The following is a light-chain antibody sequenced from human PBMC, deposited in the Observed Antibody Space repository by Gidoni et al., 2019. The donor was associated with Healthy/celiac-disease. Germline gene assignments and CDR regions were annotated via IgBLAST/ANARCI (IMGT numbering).Light chain of an antibody. CDR3: QQSYSTLYWT. CDR1: QSISSY. CDR2: AAS. V-gene: IGKV1-39*01. Sequence: DIQMTQSPSYLSASGGDRVTITCRASQSISSYLNWYQQKPGKAPKLLIYAASSLQSGVPSRFSGSGSGTDFTLTISSLQPEDFATYYCQQSYSTLYWTFGQGTKVEIK. J-gene: IGKJ1*01.